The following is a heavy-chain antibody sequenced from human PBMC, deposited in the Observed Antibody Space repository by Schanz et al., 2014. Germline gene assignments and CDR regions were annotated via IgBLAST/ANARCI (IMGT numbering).Heavy chain of an antibody. D-gene: IGHD7-27*01. CDR2: INTNTGNP. CDR1: GYTFTSYA. CDR3: ARGEANWGQY. V-gene: IGHV7-4-1*02. J-gene: IGHJ4*02. Sequence: QVQLVQSEAAVKKPGASVKVSCKASGYTFTSYAMNWVRQAPGQGLEWMGWINTNTGNPTYAQGFTGRFVFSLDTSVSPAYLQISFLKADDTAVFFCARGEANWGQYWGQGTLVTVSS.